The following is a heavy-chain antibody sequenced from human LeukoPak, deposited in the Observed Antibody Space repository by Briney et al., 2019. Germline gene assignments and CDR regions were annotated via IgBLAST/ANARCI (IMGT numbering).Heavy chain of an antibody. J-gene: IGHJ4*02. CDR3: AKESRDFAPDS. CDR2: IKSKTDGGTT. V-gene: IGHV3-15*01. Sequence: GGSLRLSCAASGFTFSNAWMSWVRQAPGKGLEWVGRIKSKTDGGTTDYAAPVKGRFTISRDDSKNTLYLQMNSLSADDTAVYYCAKESRDFAPDSWGQGTLVTVSS. CDR1: GFTFSNAW. D-gene: IGHD3/OR15-3a*01.